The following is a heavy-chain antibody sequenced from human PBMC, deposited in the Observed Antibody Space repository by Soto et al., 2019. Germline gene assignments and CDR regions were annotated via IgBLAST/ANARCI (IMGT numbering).Heavy chain of an antibody. CDR3: SFQESTTVTMFEY. CDR1: GFSFSNVW. D-gene: IGHD4-17*01. V-gene: IGHV3-15*01. CDR2: IKSKTDGGTT. J-gene: IGHJ4*02. Sequence: EVQLVESGGGLVKPGGSLRLSCAASGFSFSNVWMSWLRQAPGKGLEWVGRIKSKTDGGTTDYAAPVKGRFTISRDDSKTTLYLQMNSLKTEDTAVYYCSFQESTTVTMFEYWGQGTLVTVSS.